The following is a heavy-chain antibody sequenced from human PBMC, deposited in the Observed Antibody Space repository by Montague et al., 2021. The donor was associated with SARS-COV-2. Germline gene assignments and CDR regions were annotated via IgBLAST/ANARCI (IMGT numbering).Heavy chain of an antibody. V-gene: IGHV3-23*01. CDR3: ASGLDYGDYYYYYGMDV. Sequence: SLRLSCAASGFTFSSYAMSWVRQAPGKGLEWVSAISGSGGSTYYADSVKGRFTISRDSSKNTLYLQMNSLRAEDTAVYYCASGLDYGDYYYYYGMDVWGQGTTVTVSS. J-gene: IGHJ6*02. D-gene: IGHD4-17*01. CDR1: GFTFSSYA. CDR2: ISGSGGST.